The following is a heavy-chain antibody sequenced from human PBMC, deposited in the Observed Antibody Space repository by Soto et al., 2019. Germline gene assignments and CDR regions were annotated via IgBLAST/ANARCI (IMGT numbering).Heavy chain of an antibody. CDR2: ISSGSGTI. Sequence: EVQLLESGGGLVQPGGSLRLSCAASGITFSTYDMNWVRQAPGKGLEWVSYISSGSGTIYYADSVKGRFTISRDNAKNSLYLQMNSLRDDDTAVYYCVRAISGSSPNWGQGTLVTVS. J-gene: IGHJ4*02. D-gene: IGHD3-10*01. CDR3: VRAISGSSPN. CDR1: GITFSTYD. V-gene: IGHV3-48*02.